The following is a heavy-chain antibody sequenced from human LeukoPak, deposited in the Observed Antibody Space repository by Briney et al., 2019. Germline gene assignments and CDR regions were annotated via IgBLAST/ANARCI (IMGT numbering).Heavy chain of an antibody. J-gene: IGHJ4*02. V-gene: IGHV4-39*01. CDR1: GGSISSSSYY. D-gene: IGHD3-22*01. Sequence: ASETLSLTCTVSGGSISSSSYYWGWIRQPPGKGLEWIGSIYYSGSTYYNPSLKSRVTISVDTSKNQFSLKLSSVTAADTAVYYCAGLPLTGAMDYYDSSGIVDYWGQGTLVTVSS. CDR3: AGLPLTGAMDYYDSSGIVDY. CDR2: IYYSGST.